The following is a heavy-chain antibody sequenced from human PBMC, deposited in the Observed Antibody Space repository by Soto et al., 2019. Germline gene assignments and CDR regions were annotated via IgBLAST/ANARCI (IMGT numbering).Heavy chain of an antibody. CDR3: ARDKITGLFDY. J-gene: IGHJ4*02. Sequence: LSLTCTVSGDSLGNYFWTWIRQPPGKGLEWIGYIYFKGNTNYNPSLKSRLTMSVDTTKNQFSLKLTSVTAADTAVYYCARDKITGLFDYWGQGTLVTVSS. D-gene: IGHD2-8*02. CDR1: GDSLGNYF. V-gene: IGHV4-59*12. CDR2: IYFKGNT.